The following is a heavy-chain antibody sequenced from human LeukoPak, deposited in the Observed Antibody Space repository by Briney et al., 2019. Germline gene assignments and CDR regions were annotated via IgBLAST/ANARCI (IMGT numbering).Heavy chain of an antibody. D-gene: IGHD2-15*01. Sequence: GASVKASCKASGYTFTSYGISGVRQAPGQGLEWMGWISAYNGNTNYAQKLQGRVTITTDTSTSTAYMELRSLRSDDTAVYYCARVRHCSGGSCYPHNWFDPWGQGTLVTVSS. CDR2: ISAYNGNT. J-gene: IGHJ5*02. CDR3: ARVRHCSGGSCYPHNWFDP. V-gene: IGHV1-18*01. CDR1: GYTFTSYG.